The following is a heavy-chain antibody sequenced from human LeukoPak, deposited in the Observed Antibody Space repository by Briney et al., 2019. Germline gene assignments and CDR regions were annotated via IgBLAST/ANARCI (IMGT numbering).Heavy chain of an antibody. CDR2: ITYDGNTK. Sequence: GGSLRLSCAASGFTFSNCGMNWVRQAPGKGLEWVAVITYDGNTKYYLDSVKGRFTISRDNSKNTLYLQMISLRGEDTAVYYCTKDYSSGWYGGIDYWGQGALVTVSS. V-gene: IGHV3-30*18. CDR3: TKDYSSGWYGGIDY. J-gene: IGHJ4*02. D-gene: IGHD6-19*01. CDR1: GFTFSNCG.